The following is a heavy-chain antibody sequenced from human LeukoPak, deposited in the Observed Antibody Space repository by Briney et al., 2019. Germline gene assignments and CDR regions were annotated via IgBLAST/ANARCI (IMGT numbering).Heavy chain of an antibody. CDR1: GGSFSGYY. CDR3: ARVDIVATGEWFDP. V-gene: IGHV4-34*01. CDR2: INHSGST. J-gene: IGHJ5*02. D-gene: IGHD5-12*01. Sequence: SETQSLTCAVYGGSFSGYYWSWIRQPPGKGLEWIGEINHSGSTNYNPSLKSRVTISVDMSKKQFSLKLSSVTAADTAVYYCARVDIVATGEWFDPCGQGTLVTVSS.